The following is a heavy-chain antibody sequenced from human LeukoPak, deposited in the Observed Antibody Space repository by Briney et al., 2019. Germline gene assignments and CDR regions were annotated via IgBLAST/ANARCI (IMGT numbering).Heavy chain of an antibody. D-gene: IGHD6-19*01. CDR2: INPNSGGT. CDR3: ARGGSYGSGGYHY. CDR1: GYTFTGYY. J-gene: IGHJ4*02. Sequence: ASLKVSCKASGYTFTGYYMHWVRQAPGQGLEWMGWINPNSGGTNYAQKFQGRVTMTRDTSISTAYMELSRLRYDDTAVYYCARGGSYGSGGYHYWGQGTLVTVSS. V-gene: IGHV1-2*02.